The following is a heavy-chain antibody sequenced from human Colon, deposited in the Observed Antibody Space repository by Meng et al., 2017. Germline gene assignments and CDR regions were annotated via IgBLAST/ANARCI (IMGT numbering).Heavy chain of an antibody. CDR1: GGSISSSNW. CDR3: ASGRKYCSSTSCYGQFDY. Sequence: QGQRRGSGPGLVKPSGTLSLPWAVSGGSISSSNWWSWVRQPPGKGLEWIGEIYHSGSTNYNPSLKSRVTISVDKSKNQFSLKLSSVTAADTAVYYCASGRKYCSSTSCYGQFDYWGQGTQVTVSS. CDR2: IYHSGST. D-gene: IGHD2-2*01. J-gene: IGHJ4*02. V-gene: IGHV4-4*02.